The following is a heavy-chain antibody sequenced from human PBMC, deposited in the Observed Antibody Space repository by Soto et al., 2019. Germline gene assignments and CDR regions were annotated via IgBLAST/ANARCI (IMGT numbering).Heavy chain of an antibody. CDR1: GGSISSYY. V-gene: IGHV4-4*07. J-gene: IGHJ3*02. CDR2: IYTSGST. D-gene: IGHD3-22*01. CDR3: ARDPRYDSSGYYHAFDI. Sequence: QVQLQESGPGLVKPSETLSLTCTVSGGSISSYYWSWIRQPAGKGLEWIGRIYTSGSTNYNPSLKSRVTMSVDTSKNQFSLKLSSVTAADTAVYYCARDPRYDSSGYYHAFDIWGQGTMVTVSS.